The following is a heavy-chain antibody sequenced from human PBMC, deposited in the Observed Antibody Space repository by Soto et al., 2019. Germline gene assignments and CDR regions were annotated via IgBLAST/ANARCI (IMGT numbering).Heavy chain of an antibody. CDR2: VTADGGT. Sequence: EVQVLESGGGLVQPGGSLRLSCEGSGFTVSSHAMTWIRQAPGKGPEWVSTVTADGGTYYADSVKGRFDMSRDTSENTLYLQMNSLGAEDTGAYYCAPHVSCSGGSCQYDAFAIRGQGTMVTVSS. D-gene: IGHD2-15*01. CDR1: GFTVSSHA. CDR3: APHVSCSGGSCQYDAFAI. V-gene: IGHV3-23*01. J-gene: IGHJ3*02.